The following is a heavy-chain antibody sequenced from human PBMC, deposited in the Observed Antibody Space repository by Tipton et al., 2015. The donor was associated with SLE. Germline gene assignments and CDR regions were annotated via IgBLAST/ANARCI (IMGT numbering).Heavy chain of an antibody. V-gene: IGHV3-21*01. CDR1: GFTFSGYS. J-gene: IGHJ4*02. Sequence: SLRLSCAASGFTFSGYSMNWVRQAPGRGLEWVSSISSSSSYIYYADSVKGRFTISRDNAKNSLNLQMNSLRAEDTAVYYCAKEGSGRGFAYWGLGTLVTVSS. CDR3: AKEGSGRGFAY. D-gene: IGHD5-12*01. CDR2: ISSSSSYI.